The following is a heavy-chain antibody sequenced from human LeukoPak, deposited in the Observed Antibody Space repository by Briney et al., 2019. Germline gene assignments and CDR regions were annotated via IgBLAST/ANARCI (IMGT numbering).Heavy chain of an antibody. CDR3: ARGKISPSHDAFDI. Sequence: GGSLRLSCAASGFTFSSYNMKWVRQAPGKGLEWVSSISTSSSYIYYADSVKGRFTISRDNAKNSLYLQMNSLRAEDTAVYYCARGKISPSHDAFDIWGQGTMVTVSS. J-gene: IGHJ3*02. V-gene: IGHV3-21*01. CDR2: ISTSSSYI. CDR1: GFTFSSYN.